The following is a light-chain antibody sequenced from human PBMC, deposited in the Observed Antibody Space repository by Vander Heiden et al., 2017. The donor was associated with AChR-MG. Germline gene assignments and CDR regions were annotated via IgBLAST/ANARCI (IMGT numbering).Light chain of an antibody. Sequence: QSVLTQPPSASGTPGPRVTISCSGSSSNIGSNIVNWYQQLPGTAPKLLIYSNDQRPSGVPDRFSGSKSGTSASLAISGLQSEDEADYYCAAWDDSLNGLFGGGTRLTVL. J-gene: IGLJ2*01. CDR2: SND. CDR1: SSNIGSNI. CDR3: AAWDDSLNGL. V-gene: IGLV1-44*01.